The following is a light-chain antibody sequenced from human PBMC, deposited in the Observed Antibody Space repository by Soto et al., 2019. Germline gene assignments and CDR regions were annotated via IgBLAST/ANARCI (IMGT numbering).Light chain of an antibody. Sequence: DIQMTQSPSSLSASVGDRVTITCRASQSISSYFSWYQQKPGKAPKLLIYAASRLQTGVPSRFSGSGSGTDFTLTISSLQPEDFATYYCQQSYSTPRTFGQGTEVEIK. J-gene: IGKJ1*01. V-gene: IGKV1-39*01. CDR1: QSISSY. CDR2: AAS. CDR3: QQSYSTPRT.